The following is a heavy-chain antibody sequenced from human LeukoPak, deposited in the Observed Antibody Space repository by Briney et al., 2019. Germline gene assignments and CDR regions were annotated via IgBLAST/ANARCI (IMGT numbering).Heavy chain of an antibody. CDR2: LYSGSST. D-gene: IGHD3-10*01. CDR1: GFSVSTNY. J-gene: IGHJ2*01. Sequence: GGSLRLSCAASGFSVSTNYMNWVRQAPGKGLEWVSILYSGSSTYYTDSAKGRFTISRDNSRNTIYLHITNLKAENTAVYYCARVGDHYHWYLDLWGRGSLLTVSS. V-gene: IGHV3-53*01. CDR3: ARVGDHYHWYLDL.